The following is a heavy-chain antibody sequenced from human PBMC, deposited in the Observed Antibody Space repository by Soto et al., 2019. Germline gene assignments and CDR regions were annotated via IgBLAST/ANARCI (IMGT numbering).Heavy chain of an antibody. CDR2: IKSDGSST. CDR3: AREILPDDAFDI. V-gene: IGHV3-74*01. Sequence: EVQLVESGGGLVQPGGSLRLSCAASGFIFSSYWMHWVRQAPGKGLVWVSRIKSDGSSTTYADSVKGRFTISRDNAKNTLYLQMNSLRVEDTAVYYGAREILPDDAFDIWGQGTMVTVSS. J-gene: IGHJ3*02. D-gene: IGHD1-26*01. CDR1: GFIFSSYW.